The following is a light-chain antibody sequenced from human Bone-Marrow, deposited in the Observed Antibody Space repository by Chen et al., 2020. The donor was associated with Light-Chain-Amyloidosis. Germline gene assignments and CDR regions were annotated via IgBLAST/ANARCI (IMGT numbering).Light chain of an antibody. Sequence: NFMLTQPHSVSESPGKTVIISCTRSSGSIATNYVQWYQQRPGSSPTTVIYEDDQRPSGVPDRFAGAIDRAANSASLTISGLKTEDEADYYCQSYQGSSQGVFGGGTKLTVL. J-gene: IGLJ3*02. CDR2: EDD. CDR1: SGSIATNY. V-gene: IGLV6-57*01. CDR3: QSYQGSSQGV.